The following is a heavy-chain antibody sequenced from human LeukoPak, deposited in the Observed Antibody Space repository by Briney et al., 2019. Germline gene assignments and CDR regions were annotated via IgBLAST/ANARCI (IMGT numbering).Heavy chain of an antibody. CDR1: GFTFSNYA. CDR3: AKDDHGGSGWRDYFDC. CDR2: ISGSGDST. Sequence: TGGSLRLACAASGFTFSNYAMSWVRQAPGKGLEWVSSISGSGDSTYYADSVKGRFTISRDSSKSTLYLQMNSLRAEDTAVYYCAKDDHGGSGWRDYFDCWGQGSLVTVSS. D-gene: IGHD6-19*01. V-gene: IGHV3-23*01. J-gene: IGHJ4*02.